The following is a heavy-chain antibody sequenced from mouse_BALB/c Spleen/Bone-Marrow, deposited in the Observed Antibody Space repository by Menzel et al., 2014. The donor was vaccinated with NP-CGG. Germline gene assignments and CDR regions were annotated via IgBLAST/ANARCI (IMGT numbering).Heavy chain of an antibody. CDR1: GYTFTSYW. V-gene: IGHV1-69*02. CDR3: ARGLYGNSGY. J-gene: IGHJ2*01. Sequence: QVQLQQSGAELVKPGASVKLSCKASGYTFTSYWMHWVKQRPGQGLEWIGEIDPSDSYTSYNQKFKGKATLTVDKSSSTAYMQLSSLTSGDPAVYYYARGLYGNSGYWGQGTTPTVSS. D-gene: IGHD2-1*01. CDR2: IDPSDSYT.